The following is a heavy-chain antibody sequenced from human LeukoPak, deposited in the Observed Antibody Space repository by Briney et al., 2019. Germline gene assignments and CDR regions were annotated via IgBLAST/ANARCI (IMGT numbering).Heavy chain of an antibody. CDR2: IYYSGST. Sequence: SETLSLTCTVSGGSISSSSYYWGWIRQPPGKGLEWTGSIYYSGSTYYNPSLKSRVTISVDTSKNQFSLKLSSVTAADTAVYYCAGHSSGWSGVDYWGQGTLVTVSS. CDR3: AGHSSGWSGVDY. J-gene: IGHJ4*02. V-gene: IGHV4-39*01. CDR1: GGSISSSSYY. D-gene: IGHD6-19*01.